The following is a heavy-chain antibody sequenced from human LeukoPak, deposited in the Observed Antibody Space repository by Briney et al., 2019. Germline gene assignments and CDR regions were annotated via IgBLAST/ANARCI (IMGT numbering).Heavy chain of an antibody. J-gene: IGHJ4*02. V-gene: IGHV3-23*01. CDR3: AEQFRRGYSYGPFDY. Sequence: GGSLRLSCAASGFTFSSYAMSWVRQAPGKGLEWVSAISGSGGSTYYADSVKGRFTISRDNSKNTLYLQMNSLRAEDTAVHYCAEQFRRGYSYGPFDYWGQGTLVTVSS. CDR1: GFTFSSYA. CDR2: ISGSGGST. D-gene: IGHD5-18*01.